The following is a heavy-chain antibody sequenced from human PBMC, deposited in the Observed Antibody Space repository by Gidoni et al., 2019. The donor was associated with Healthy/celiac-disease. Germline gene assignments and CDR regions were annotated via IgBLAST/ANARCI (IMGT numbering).Heavy chain of an antibody. Sequence: QVQLVESGGGVVQPGRSLRLSCAASGFTFSSYGMHWVRQAPGKGLEWVAVIWYDGSNKYYADSVKGRFTISRDNSKNTLYLQMNSLRAEDTAVYYCARADYYGSGTPLGFDYWGQGTLVTVSS. CDR3: ARADYYGSGTPLGFDY. J-gene: IGHJ4*02. D-gene: IGHD3-10*01. CDR1: GFTFSSYG. CDR2: IWYDGSNK. V-gene: IGHV3-33*01.